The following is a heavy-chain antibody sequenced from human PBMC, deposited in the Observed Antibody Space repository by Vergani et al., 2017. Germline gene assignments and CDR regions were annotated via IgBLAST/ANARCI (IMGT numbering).Heavy chain of an antibody. D-gene: IGHD6-19*01. CDR3: ARDLLSGVDSSGRYSDY. J-gene: IGHJ4*02. V-gene: IGHV1-58*02. Sequence: QMQLVQSGPEVTKPGTSVKVSCKASGFTFTSSDMQWVRQARGQRLEWIGWIVVGSGNTNYAQKFPERVAITRDMSTRTAYMELSSLRAEDTGVCYCARDLLSGVDSSGRYSDYGSEGSLVTVSS. CDR1: GFTFTSSD. CDR2: IVVGSGNT.